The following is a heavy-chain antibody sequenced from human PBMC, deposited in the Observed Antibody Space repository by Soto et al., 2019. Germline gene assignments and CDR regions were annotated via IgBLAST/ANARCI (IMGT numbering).Heavy chain of an antibody. V-gene: IGHV3-30*04. CDR2: ISYDGRNT. J-gene: IGHJ4*02. D-gene: IGHD3-3*01. CDR3: ASLSPYYDFWSGPLDY. CDR1: GFTFSSYA. Sequence: GGSLRLSCAASGFTFSSYAMHWVRQAPGKGLEWVAVISYDGRNTYYADSVKGRFTISRDNSKNTLYLQMNSLRAEDTAVYYCASLSPYYDFWSGPLDYWGQGTLVTVSS.